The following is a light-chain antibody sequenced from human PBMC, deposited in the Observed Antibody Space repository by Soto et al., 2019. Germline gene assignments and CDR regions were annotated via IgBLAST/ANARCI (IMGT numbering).Light chain of an antibody. CDR1: QGISNN. CDR3: QKYKSAPWA. J-gene: IGKJ1*01. CDR2: VAS. V-gene: IGKV1-27*01. Sequence: DIQMTQSPSSLSASVGDRVTITCRASQGISNNLAWYQQQPGKVPKLLIYVASTLQSGVPSRFSGSGSGTDFPLTISSLQPEDVATYYCQKYKSAPWAFGQGTKVAIK.